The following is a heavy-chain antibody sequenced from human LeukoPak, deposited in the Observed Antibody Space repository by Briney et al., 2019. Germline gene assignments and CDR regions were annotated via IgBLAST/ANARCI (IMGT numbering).Heavy chain of an antibody. D-gene: IGHD2-2*01. J-gene: IGHJ4*02. CDR1: GRSFSGYY. Sequence: SETLSLTCAVYGRSFSGYYWSWIRQPPGKGLEWIGEINHSGSTNYNPSLKSRVTISVDTSKNQFSLKLSSVTAADTAVYYCARGPAGVVPAATIFDYWGQGTLVTVSS. CDR2: INHSGST. V-gene: IGHV4-34*01. CDR3: ARGPAGVVPAATIFDY.